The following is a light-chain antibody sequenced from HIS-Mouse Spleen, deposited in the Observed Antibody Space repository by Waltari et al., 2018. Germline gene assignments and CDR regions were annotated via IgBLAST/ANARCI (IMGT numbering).Light chain of an antibody. CDR2: DVS. CDR3: SSYTSSSTVV. CDR1: SSDVGGYNY. Sequence: QSALTQPASVSGSPGQSITISCTGTSSDVGGYNYVSWYQQHPGKAPKLMIYDVSNRHAGVSNRFSGSKSGNTVSLTISGLQAEDEADYYCSSYTSSSTVVFGGGTKLTVL. J-gene: IGLJ2*01. V-gene: IGLV2-14*03.